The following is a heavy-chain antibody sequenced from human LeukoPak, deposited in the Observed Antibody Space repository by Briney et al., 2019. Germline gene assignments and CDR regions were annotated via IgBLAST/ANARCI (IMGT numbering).Heavy chain of an antibody. CDR1: GGSISSYY. J-gene: IGHJ4*02. D-gene: IGHD4-11*01. Sequence: KASETLSLTCTVSGGSISSYYWSWIRQPPGKGLEWIGYIYYSGSTNYNPSLKSRVTISVDTSKNQFSLKLSSVTAADTAVYYCARAKYSNCFDYWGQGTLVTVSS. V-gene: IGHV4-59*08. CDR2: IYYSGST. CDR3: ARAKYSNCFDY.